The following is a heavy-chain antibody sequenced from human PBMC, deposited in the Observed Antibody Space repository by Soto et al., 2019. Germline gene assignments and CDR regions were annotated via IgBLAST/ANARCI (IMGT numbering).Heavy chain of an antibody. D-gene: IGHD3-10*01. CDR1: GGSISSYY. Sequence: PSETLSLTRTVSGGSISSYYWSWIRQPPGKGLEWIGYIYYSGSTNYNPSLKSRVTISVDTSKNQFSLKLSSVTAADTAVYYCARTRKEGKQGMDVWGQGTTVTVSS. V-gene: IGHV4-59*01. CDR2: IYYSGST. CDR3: ARTRKEGKQGMDV. J-gene: IGHJ6*02.